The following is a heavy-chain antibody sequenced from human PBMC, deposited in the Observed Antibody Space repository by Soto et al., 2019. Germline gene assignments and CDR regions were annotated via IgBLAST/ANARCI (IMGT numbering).Heavy chain of an antibody. J-gene: IGHJ5*02. CDR2: ISSSGSTI. CDR1: GFTFSDYY. V-gene: IGHV3-11*01. D-gene: IGHD2-15*01. CDR3: ARDTSNCSAGSCYSSWFDP. Sequence: GGSLRLSCAASGFTFSDYYISWIRQAPWKGLEWVSYISSSGSTIYYADSVKGRFTISRDNAKNSLYLQMNSLRAEAAAVYYCARDTSNCSAGSCYSSWFDPLGQGTLVTVSS.